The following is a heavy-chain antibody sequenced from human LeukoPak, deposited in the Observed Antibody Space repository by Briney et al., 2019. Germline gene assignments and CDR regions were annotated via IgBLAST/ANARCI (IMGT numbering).Heavy chain of an antibody. CDR3: ARLRGSYGGDAFDI. J-gene: IGHJ3*02. V-gene: IGHV4-39*01. CDR2: ISYSGSA. CDR1: GGSISSNTYH. D-gene: IGHD1-26*01. Sequence: PSETLSLTCNVSGGSISSNTYHWGWIRQPPGNGLEWIGTISYSGSAYYNPSLKSRVTTSVDTSKNQFSLKLSSVTAADTAVYYCARLRGSYGGDAFDIWGQGTMVTVSS.